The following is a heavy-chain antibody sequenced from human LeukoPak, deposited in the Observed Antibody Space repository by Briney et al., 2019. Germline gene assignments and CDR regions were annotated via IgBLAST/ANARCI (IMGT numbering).Heavy chain of an antibody. CDR2: IYYSGST. J-gene: IGHJ4*02. Sequence: KPSETLSLTCTVSGGSISSYYWSWIRQPPGKGLEWIGYIYYSGSTTYNPSLKSRVTISVDTSKNQYSLKLSSVTAADTAVYYCARGWSSGWYRNDYWGQGTLVTASS. CDR3: ARGWSSGWYRNDY. V-gene: IGHV4-59*01. D-gene: IGHD6-19*01. CDR1: GGSISSYY.